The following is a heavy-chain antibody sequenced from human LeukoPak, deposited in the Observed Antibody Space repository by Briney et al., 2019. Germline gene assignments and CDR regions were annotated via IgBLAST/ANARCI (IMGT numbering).Heavy chain of an antibody. V-gene: IGHV3-23*01. J-gene: IGHJ4*02. CDR2: ISSNTGRT. D-gene: IGHD6-19*01. CDR1: GFTFSSYA. CDR3: AKERNLEIAVAGTIFDC. Sequence: PGGSLRLSCAASGFTFSSYAMSWVRQAPGKGLEWVSAISSNTGRTYYADSVKGRFTISRDNSKNTLSLQMNSLRAEDTAIYYCAKERNLEIAVAGTIFDCWGQGTLVTVSS.